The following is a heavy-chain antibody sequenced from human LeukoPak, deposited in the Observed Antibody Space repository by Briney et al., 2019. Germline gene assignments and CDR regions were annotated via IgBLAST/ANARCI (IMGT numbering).Heavy chain of an antibody. V-gene: IGHV3-23*01. Sequence: GGSLRLSCAASGFTFSSYAMSWVRQAPGKGLEWVSAISGSGGSTYYADSVKGRFTIPRDNSKNTVYLQMNSLRAEDTAVYYCAKDFIGESNWFDPWGQGTLVTVSS. CDR3: AKDFIGESNWFDP. J-gene: IGHJ5*02. CDR1: GFTFSSYA. D-gene: IGHD3-10*01. CDR2: ISGSGGST.